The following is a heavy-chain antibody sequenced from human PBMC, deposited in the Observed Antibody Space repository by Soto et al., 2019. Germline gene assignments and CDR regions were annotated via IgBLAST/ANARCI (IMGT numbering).Heavy chain of an antibody. CDR3: ATVDPLYSGSYSDTNWFDP. CDR2: FDPEDGET. Sequence: ASVKVSCKASGYTLTELSMHWVRQAPGKGLEWMGGFDPEDGETIYAQKFQGRVTMTEDTSTDTAYMELSSLRSEDTAVYYCATVDPLYSGSYSDTNWFDPWGQGTLVTVSS. D-gene: IGHD1-26*01. V-gene: IGHV1-24*01. J-gene: IGHJ5*02. CDR1: GYTLTELS.